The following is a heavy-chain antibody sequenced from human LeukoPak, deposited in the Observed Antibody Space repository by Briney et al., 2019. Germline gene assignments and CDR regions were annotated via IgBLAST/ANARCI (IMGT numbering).Heavy chain of an antibody. J-gene: IGHJ4*02. CDR2: ISAYNGNT. D-gene: IGHD6-13*01. V-gene: IGHV1-18*01. CDR3: AREATYSSSWYRIY. CDR1: GYTFTSYG. Sequence: ASVKVSCKASGYTFTSYGISWVRQAPGRGLEWMGWISAYNGNTNYAQKLQGRVTMTTDTSTSTAYMELRSLRSDDTAVYYCAREATYSSSWYRIYWGQGTLVTVSS.